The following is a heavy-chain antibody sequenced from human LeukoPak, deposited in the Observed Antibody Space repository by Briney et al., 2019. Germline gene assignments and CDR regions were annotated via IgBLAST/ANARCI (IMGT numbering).Heavy chain of an antibody. V-gene: IGHV3-23*01. CDR2: ISGSGGST. D-gene: IGHD3-22*01. CDR1: GFTFSSYA. CDR3: AKYSSYYYDSSGYYSGGFDY. J-gene: IGHJ4*02. Sequence: GGSLRLSCAASGFTFSSYAMSWVRQAPGEGLEWVSAISGSGGSTYYADSVKGRFTISRDNSKNTLYLQMNSLRAEDTAVYYCAKYSSYYYDSSGYYSGGFDYWGQGTLVTVSS.